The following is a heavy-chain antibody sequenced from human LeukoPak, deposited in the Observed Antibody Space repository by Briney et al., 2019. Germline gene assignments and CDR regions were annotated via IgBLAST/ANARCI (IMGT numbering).Heavy chain of an antibody. J-gene: IGHJ4*02. CDR2: IHYSGST. Sequence: SETLSLTCTVSGGSISSSSYYWGWIRQPPGKGLEWIGSIHYSGSTNYNPSLKSRVTISVDTSKNQFSLKLSSVTAADTAVYFCARHAYYDILTGYYGSSAPSYYFDYWGRGTLVTVSS. D-gene: IGHD3-9*01. CDR3: ARHAYYDILTGYYGSSAPSYYFDY. V-gene: IGHV4-39*01. CDR1: GGSISSSSYY.